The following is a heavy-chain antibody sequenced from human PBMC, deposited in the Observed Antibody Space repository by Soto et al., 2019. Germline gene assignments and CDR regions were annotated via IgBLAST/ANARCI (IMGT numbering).Heavy chain of an antibody. CDR3: ARDPPQYYAFWPY. J-gene: IGHJ4*01. CDR1: GFPFSSFW. CDR2: INQDGSEK. Sequence: GGSLRLSCAASGFPFSSFWMSWVRQAPGKGLEWVANINQDGSEKYYVDSVKGRFTISRDNAKNSLLLQMNSLRAEDTAVYYCARDPPQYYAFWPYWGHGTLVTVPS. V-gene: IGHV3-7*05. D-gene: IGHD3-3*01.